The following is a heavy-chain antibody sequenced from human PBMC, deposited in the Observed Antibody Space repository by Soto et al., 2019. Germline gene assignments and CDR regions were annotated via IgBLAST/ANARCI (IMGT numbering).Heavy chain of an antibody. Sequence: GGSLRLSCAASGFTFSSYAMSWVRQAPGKGLEWVSAISGSGGSTYYADSVKGRFTISRDNSKNTLYLQMNSLRAEDTAVYYCACIAAAGTPFFPDAFDIWGQGTTVTVSS. J-gene: IGHJ3*02. CDR2: ISGSGGST. CDR3: ACIAAAGTPFFPDAFDI. V-gene: IGHV3-23*01. D-gene: IGHD6-13*01. CDR1: GFTFSSYA.